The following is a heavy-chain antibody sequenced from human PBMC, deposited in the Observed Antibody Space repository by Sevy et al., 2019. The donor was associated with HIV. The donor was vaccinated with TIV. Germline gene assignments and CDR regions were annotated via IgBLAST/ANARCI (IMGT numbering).Heavy chain of an antibody. Sequence: GGSLRLSCAASGFTLSSYWMSWVRQAPGKGLEWVANIKKDGSEKYYVDSVKGRFTIARDNAKNSLYLQMNSLRVEDTAAYYCARARAYYYDNSGYSFDYWGQGTLGTVSS. CDR3: ARARAYYYDNSGYSFDY. V-gene: IGHV3-7*01. CDR1: GFTLSSYW. J-gene: IGHJ4*02. D-gene: IGHD3-22*01. CDR2: IKKDGSEK.